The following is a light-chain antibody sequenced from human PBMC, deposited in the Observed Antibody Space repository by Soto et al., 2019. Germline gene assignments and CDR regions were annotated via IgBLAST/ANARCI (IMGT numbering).Light chain of an antibody. Sequence: EIVLTQSPGTLSLSPGERATLSCRASQSVSSSYLAWYQQKPGQAPRLLIYGASTRATGIPDRFSGSGSGTDFTLTISGLEPEDFAVYYCQQYRSSPPGWTFGQGTKVEIK. CDR2: GAS. J-gene: IGKJ1*01. V-gene: IGKV3-20*01. CDR3: QQYRSSPPGWT. CDR1: QSVSSSY.